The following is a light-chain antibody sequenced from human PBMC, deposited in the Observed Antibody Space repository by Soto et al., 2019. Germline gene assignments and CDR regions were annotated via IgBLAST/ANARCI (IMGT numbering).Light chain of an antibody. CDR1: QSVRTY. V-gene: IGKV3-15*01. CDR3: QQYRSSPPIT. Sequence: EIVLTQSPATLSVSPGERATLSCRASQSVRTYLAWYQQKPGQAPRLLIYGASTRASGLPARFSGSGSGTEFTLTISSLQSEDFAVYYCQQYRSSPPITFGQGTRLEIK. CDR2: GAS. J-gene: IGKJ5*01.